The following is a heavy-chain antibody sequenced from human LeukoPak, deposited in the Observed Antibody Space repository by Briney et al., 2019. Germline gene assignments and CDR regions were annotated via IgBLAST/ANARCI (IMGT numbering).Heavy chain of an antibody. CDR2: ISSNGGST. V-gene: IGHV3-64*01. CDR3: ARDPAPGCGGDCYSDY. D-gene: IGHD2-21*02. J-gene: IGHJ4*02. Sequence: GGSLRLSCAASGFTFSSYAMHWVRQAPGKGLEYVSAISSNGGSTYYANSVKGRFTISRDNSKNTLYLQMGSLRAEDMAVYYCARDPAPGCGGDCYSDYWGQGTLVTVSS. CDR1: GFTFSSYA.